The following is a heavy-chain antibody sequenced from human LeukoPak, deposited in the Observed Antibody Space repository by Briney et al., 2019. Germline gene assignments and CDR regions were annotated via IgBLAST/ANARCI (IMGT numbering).Heavy chain of an antibody. D-gene: IGHD3-10*01. Sequence: GRSLRLPCAASGFAFSGNAMSWVRRAPGEAMHWVAASIVGGRSTYYADSVKGRFTISRDNSKNTLHLQINSLTAEDAAVHDCAKKGFGELVWEYWGQGALVSVSS. CDR1: GFAFSGNA. CDR3: AKKGFGELVWEY. CDR2: SIVGGRST. V-gene: IGHV3-23*01. J-gene: IGHJ4*02.